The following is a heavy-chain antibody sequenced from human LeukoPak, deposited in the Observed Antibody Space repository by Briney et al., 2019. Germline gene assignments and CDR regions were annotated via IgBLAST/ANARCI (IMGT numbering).Heavy chain of an antibody. Sequence: SETLSLTCTVSGGSISSYYWGWIRQPPGKGLEWIGSIYYSGSTYYNPSLKSRVTISVDTSKNQFSLKLSSVTAADTAVYYCARAPDIVHFDYWGQGTLVTVSS. CDR2: IYYSGST. D-gene: IGHD5-12*01. CDR1: GGSISSYY. J-gene: IGHJ4*02. V-gene: IGHV4-39*07. CDR3: ARAPDIVHFDY.